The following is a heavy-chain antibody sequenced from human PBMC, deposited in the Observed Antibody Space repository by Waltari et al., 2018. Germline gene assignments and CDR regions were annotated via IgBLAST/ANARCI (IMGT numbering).Heavy chain of an antibody. J-gene: IGHJ4*02. Sequence: QVQLVQSGAEVKKPGSSVKVSCKASGGTFSSYALSWVRQAPGQGLEWMGWIIPSFGTANYAQKFQGRVTSTADESTSTAYMELSSLRSEDTAVYYCARLLTGAVGDCDYWGQGTLVTVSS. V-gene: IGHV1-69*13. CDR1: GGTFSSYA. CDR3: ARLLTGAVGDCDY. CDR2: IIPSFGTA. D-gene: IGHD6-19*01.